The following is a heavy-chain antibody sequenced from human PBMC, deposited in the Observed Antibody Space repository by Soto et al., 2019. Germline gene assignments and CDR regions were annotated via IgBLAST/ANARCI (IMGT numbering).Heavy chain of an antibody. D-gene: IGHD6-19*01. CDR1: GYTFSSYA. V-gene: IGHV1-3*05. Sequence: QVQLVQSGAEEKKPGASVKVSCKASGYTFSSYAIHWVRQAPGQGLEWMGWINAGNGTTKYSQKFQGRVTITRDTSASTAYMELNSLRSEDTAVYYCARVAGTYWGQGTLVTVSS. J-gene: IGHJ4*02. CDR3: ARVAGTY. CDR2: INAGNGTT.